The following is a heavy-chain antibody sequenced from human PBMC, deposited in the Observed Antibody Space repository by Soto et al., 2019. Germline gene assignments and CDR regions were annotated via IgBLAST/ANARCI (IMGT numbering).Heavy chain of an antibody. CDR1: GFTLDDYT. CDR3: AKERAVVVPVSTSYFHYYGLDV. V-gene: IGHV3-9*01. J-gene: IGHJ6*02. D-gene: IGHD2-2*01. CDR2: VGWNGGDI. Sequence: VQLVESGGGLVQPGGSLRLSCAVSGFTLDDYTMHWVRQAPGKGLEWVSGVGWNGGDIVYADSVKGRFTVSRDNTRNSLYQEVNSLTTEETAIYCCAKERAVVVPVSTSYFHYYGLDVWGQGTTVTVS.